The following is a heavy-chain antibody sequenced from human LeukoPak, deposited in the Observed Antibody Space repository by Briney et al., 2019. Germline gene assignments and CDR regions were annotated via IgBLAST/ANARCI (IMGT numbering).Heavy chain of an antibody. CDR2: INPNSGGT. CDR3: TRGGDYEGPNYFDY. D-gene: IGHD3-22*01. CDR1: GYTFTGYY. V-gene: IGHV1-2*02. Sequence: ASVKVSCKASGYTFTGYYMHWVRQAPGQGLEWMGWINPNSGGTNYAQDFHGRVTMTRDTSISTAYMELSSLRSDDTAVYYCTRGGDYEGPNYFDYWGQGTLVTVSS. J-gene: IGHJ4*02.